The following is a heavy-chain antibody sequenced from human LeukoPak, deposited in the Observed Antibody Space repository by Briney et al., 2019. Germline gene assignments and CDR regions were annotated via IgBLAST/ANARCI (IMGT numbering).Heavy chain of an antibody. V-gene: IGHV1-18*01. J-gene: IGHJ4*02. CDR1: GYTFTSYG. CDR3: ARDRGRQQLVREFDY. D-gene: IGHD6-13*01. CDR2: ISAYNGNT. Sequence: ASVKVCCKASGYTFTSYGISWVRQAPGQGLEWMGWISAYNGNTNYAQKLQGRVTMTTDTSTSTAYMELRSLRSDDTAVYYCARDRGRQQLVREFDYWGQGTLVTVSS.